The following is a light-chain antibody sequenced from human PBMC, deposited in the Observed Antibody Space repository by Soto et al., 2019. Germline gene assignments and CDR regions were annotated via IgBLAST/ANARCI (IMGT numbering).Light chain of an antibody. CDR2: AAS. CDR3: QQLNSYPLT. CDR1: QGISSY. Sequence: DILLTQSPSFLSASVGDRVTITCRASQGISSYLAWYQQKPRKAPKLLIYAASTLQSGVPSRFSGSGSWTEFTLTISSLQPEDFATYYRQQLNSYPLTFGPGTKVDIK. V-gene: IGKV1-9*01. J-gene: IGKJ3*01.